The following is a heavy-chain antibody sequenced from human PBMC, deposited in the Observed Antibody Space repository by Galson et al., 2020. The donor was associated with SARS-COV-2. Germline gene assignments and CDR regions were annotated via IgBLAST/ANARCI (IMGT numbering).Heavy chain of an antibody. D-gene: IGHD3-22*01. CDR2: ISSNGGST. J-gene: IGHJ4*02. V-gene: IGHV3-64D*06. CDR1: RFTFSSYA. CDR3: VKGYYYDSSGYYAIGFEY. Sequence: VGSLRLSCSASRFTFSSYAMHWVRQAPGKGLQYVSAISSNGGSTYYADSVKGRLTISRDNSKTTLYLQMSSLRAEDTALYYCVKGYYYDSSGYYAIGFEYWGQGTLVTVSS.